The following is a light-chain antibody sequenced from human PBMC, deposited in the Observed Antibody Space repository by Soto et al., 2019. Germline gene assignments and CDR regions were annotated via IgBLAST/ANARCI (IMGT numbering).Light chain of an antibody. CDR1: RSNIGSNT. CDR2: TNN. J-gene: IGLJ2*01. V-gene: IGLV1-44*01. Sequence: QSVVTQPPSASGTPGQGVTISCSGSRSNIGSNTVNWYQQLPGTAPKLLIYTNNQRPSGVPDRFSGSKSGTSASLAISGLQSEDEADYYCAAWDDSLNGVVFGGGTKVTVL. CDR3: AAWDDSLNGVV.